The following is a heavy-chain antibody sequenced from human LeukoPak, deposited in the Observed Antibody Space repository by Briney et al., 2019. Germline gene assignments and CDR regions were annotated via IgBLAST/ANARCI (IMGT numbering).Heavy chain of an antibody. CDR2: INHSGST. J-gene: IGHJ3*02. D-gene: IGHD4-17*01. CDR3: ARGLPMTTVTTYAFDI. CDR1: GGSFSGYY. Sequence: PSETLSLTCAVYGGSFSGYYWSWIRQPPGKGLEWIGEINHSGSTNYNPSLKSRATISVDTSKNQFSLKLSSVTAADTAVYYCARGLPMTTVTTYAFDIWGQGTMVTVSS. V-gene: IGHV4-34*01.